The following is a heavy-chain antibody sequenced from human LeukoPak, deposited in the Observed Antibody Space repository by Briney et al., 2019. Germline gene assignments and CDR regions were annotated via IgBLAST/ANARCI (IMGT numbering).Heavy chain of an antibody. Sequence: GGSLRLSCAASGFTFSDYYMNWIRQTPGKGLEWISYISQSGGVVKYADSVEGRFTISRDNAKKSVNLEMNNLRVEDTAVYYCVKTARLADYWGQGTLVTVSS. CDR1: GFTFSDYY. V-gene: IGHV3-11*04. CDR3: VKTARLADY. D-gene: IGHD6-6*01. CDR2: ISQSGGVV. J-gene: IGHJ4*02.